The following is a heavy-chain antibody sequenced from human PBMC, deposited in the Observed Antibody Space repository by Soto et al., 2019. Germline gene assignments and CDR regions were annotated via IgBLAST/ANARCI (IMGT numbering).Heavy chain of an antibody. V-gene: IGHV3-7*01. D-gene: IGHD3-10*02. CDR3: DNAKHELYVQVNRQKAADTAGYYCVRALGHQYSLYHSWFCR. CDR2: IKQAGSKK. CDR1: GFTFSSYW. J-gene: IGHJ5*02. Sequence: EVQLVESGGGLVQPGGSLRLSCAASGFTFSSYWMSWVRQAPGKGLEWVANIKQAGSKKYYVDSVRGRFAISRDNLNNKGSEENYLGSMKGQLTISRDNAKHELYVQVNRQKAADTAGYYCVRALGHQYSLYHSWFCRSGQGTPVTVSS.